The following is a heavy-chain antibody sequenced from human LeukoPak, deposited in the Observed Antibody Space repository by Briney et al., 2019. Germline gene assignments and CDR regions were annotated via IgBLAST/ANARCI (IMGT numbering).Heavy chain of an antibody. CDR3: ARVDTAMVDYGMDV. D-gene: IGHD5-18*01. CDR1: GGSISSYY. J-gene: IGHJ6*02. CDR2: INDSGST. Sequence: SETLSLTCTVSGGSISSYYWSWIRQPAGKGLEWVGEINDSGSTNYNPSLKSRVTISVDTSKNQFSLKLSSVTAADTAVYYCARVDTAMVDYGMDVWGQGTTVTVSS. V-gene: IGHV4-34*01.